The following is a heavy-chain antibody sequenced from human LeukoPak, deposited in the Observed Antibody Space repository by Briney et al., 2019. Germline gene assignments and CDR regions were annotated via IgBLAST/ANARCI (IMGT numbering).Heavy chain of an antibody. Sequence: ASVKVSCKASGYTFTSYGISWVRQAPGQGLEWMGWISAYNGNTNYAQKLQGRVTITADKSTSTAYMELSSLRSEDTAVYYCARKHMATTASFDYWGQGTLVTVSS. CDR2: ISAYNGNT. CDR1: GYTFTSYG. CDR3: ARKHMATTASFDY. D-gene: IGHD5-24*01. J-gene: IGHJ4*02. V-gene: IGHV1-18*01.